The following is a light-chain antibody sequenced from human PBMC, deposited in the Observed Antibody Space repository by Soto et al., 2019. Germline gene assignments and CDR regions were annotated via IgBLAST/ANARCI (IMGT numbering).Light chain of an antibody. J-gene: IGKJ4*01. Sequence: DIQMTQYTSSLSASVGDRVTITCRASQSISIYLNWYQLKPGKAPNLLIYAATVLQGGVPSRFSGTGSATEFILTISSLQPEDFATYYCEQLNTYPLTFGGGTKVDIK. CDR2: AAT. V-gene: IGKV1-9*01. CDR1: QSISIY. CDR3: EQLNTYPLT.